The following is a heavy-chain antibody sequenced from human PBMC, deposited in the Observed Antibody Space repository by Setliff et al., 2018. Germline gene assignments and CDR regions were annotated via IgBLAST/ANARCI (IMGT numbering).Heavy chain of an antibody. CDR1: GASISDYY. CDR2: VSASGST. Sequence: SETLSLTCTVSGASISDYYWTWIRQPAGKELEWIGRVSASGSTTYNPALKSRVTMSVDTSRNQISLNLTSVTAADTAMYYCARERTIFGILVISGWFDPWGQGTVVTVSS. CDR3: ARERTIFGILVISGWFDP. V-gene: IGHV4-4*07. J-gene: IGHJ5*02. D-gene: IGHD3-3*01.